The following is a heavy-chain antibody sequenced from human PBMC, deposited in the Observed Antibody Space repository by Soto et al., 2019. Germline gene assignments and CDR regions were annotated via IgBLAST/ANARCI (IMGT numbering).Heavy chain of an antibody. Sequence: QVQLVQSGAEVKKPAASVKVSCKASGYTFTSYGISWVRQAPGQGLEWMGWISAYNGNTNYAQKHQGRVTMTTDTATSTADRELRSLGSGDTAVYSCARVKYSPPYHYYCGMDVRGQGTTVTVSS. CDR1: GYTFTSYG. V-gene: IGHV1-18*01. J-gene: IGHJ6*02. CDR2: ISAYNGNT. CDR3: ARVKYSPPYHYYCGMDV. D-gene: IGHD5-18*01.